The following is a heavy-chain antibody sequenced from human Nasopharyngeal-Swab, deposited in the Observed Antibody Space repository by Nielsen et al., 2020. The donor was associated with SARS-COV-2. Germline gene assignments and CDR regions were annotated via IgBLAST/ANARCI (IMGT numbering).Heavy chain of an antibody. CDR1: GGTFSSYA. J-gene: IGHJ6*03. CDR3: ARDFGSGWLDYYYYYMDV. CDR2: VIPIFGTA. Sequence: SVKVSCKASGGTFSSYAISWVRQAPGQGLEWMGGVIPIFGTANYAQKFQGRVTITADESTSTAYMELSSLRSEDTAVYYCARDFGSGWLDYYYYYMDVWGKGTTVTVSS. D-gene: IGHD6-19*01. V-gene: IGHV1-69*13.